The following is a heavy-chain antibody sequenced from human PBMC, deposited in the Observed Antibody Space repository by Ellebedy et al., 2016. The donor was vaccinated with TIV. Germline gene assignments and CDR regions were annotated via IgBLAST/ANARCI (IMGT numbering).Heavy chain of an antibody. D-gene: IGHD3-22*01. CDR2: ISYGGTNK. V-gene: IGHV3-30*03. Sequence: GESLKISXAASGFTFSGYGMHWVRQAPGKGLEWVAVISYGGTNKFYADSVKGRFTISRDNYKSTLYLQVNSLRAEDTAMYYCARGNNFHDSSPPHHWGQGTLVTVSS. J-gene: IGHJ5*02. CDR3: ARGNNFHDSSPPHH. CDR1: GFTFSGYG.